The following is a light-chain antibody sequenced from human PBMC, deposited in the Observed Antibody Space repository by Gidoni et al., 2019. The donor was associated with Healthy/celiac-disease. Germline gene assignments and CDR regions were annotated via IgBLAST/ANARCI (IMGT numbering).Light chain of an antibody. J-gene: IGLJ2*01. V-gene: IGLV2-14*01. CDR3: SSYTSSSTPVV. Sequence: QSALTQPASVSGSPGQSITNSCTGTSSDVGGYNYVSWYQQHPGKAPKLMIYEVSNRPSGVPDRFSGSKSGNTASLTISGLQAEDEADYYCSSYTSSSTPVVFGGGTKLTVL. CDR1: SSDVGGYNY. CDR2: EVS.